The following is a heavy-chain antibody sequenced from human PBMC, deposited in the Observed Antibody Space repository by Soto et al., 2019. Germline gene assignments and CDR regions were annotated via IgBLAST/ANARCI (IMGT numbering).Heavy chain of an antibody. CDR3: ARAGYCTNGVCYPTDYYYMGV. V-gene: IGHV3-48*01. Sequence: EVQLVESGGGLVQPGGSLRLSCAASGFTFSSYSMNCVRQAPGKGLEWVSYISGSSSTIYYAVSVKGRFTISRDNAKNSLYLQMNSLRAEDTAVYYCARAGYCTNGVCYPTDYYYMGVWGKGTTVTVSS. D-gene: IGHD2-8*01. CDR1: GFTFSSYS. J-gene: IGHJ6*03. CDR2: ISGSSSTI.